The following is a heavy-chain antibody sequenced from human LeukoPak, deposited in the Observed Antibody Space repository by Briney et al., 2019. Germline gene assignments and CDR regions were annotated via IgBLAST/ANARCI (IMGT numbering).Heavy chain of an antibody. J-gene: IGHJ4*02. CDR2: IYSAGCT. D-gene: IGHD4-23*01. CDR1: GFSVGNNY. Sequence: GGSLRLSCEASGFSVGNNYMTWVRQAPGKGLEWVAVIYSAGCTIFAESVGARFSISRDSSNNTLFIQMNNLRAEDTAVYYCVRDFFTTVDSYAEYYLDFWGLGTLVTVSS. CDR3: VRDFFTTVDSYAEYYLDF. V-gene: IGHV3-53*01.